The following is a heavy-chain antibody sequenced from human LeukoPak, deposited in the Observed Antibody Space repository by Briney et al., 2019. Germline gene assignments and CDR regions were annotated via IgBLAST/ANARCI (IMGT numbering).Heavy chain of an antibody. CDR2: ISSSGSTI. V-gene: IGHV3-48*03. CDR3: AELGITMIGGV. D-gene: IGHD3-10*02. J-gene: IGHJ6*04. Sequence: GGSLRLSCAASGFTFSTYSMSWVRQAPGKGLEWVSYISSSGSTIYYADSVKGRFTISRDNAKNSLYLQMNSLRAEDTAVYYCAELGITMIGGVWGKGTTVTISS. CDR1: GFTFSTYS.